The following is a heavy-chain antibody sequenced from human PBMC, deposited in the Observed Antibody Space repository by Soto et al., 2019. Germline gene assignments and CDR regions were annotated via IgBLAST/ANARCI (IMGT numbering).Heavy chain of an antibody. J-gene: IGHJ4*02. V-gene: IGHV1-69*13. CDR1: GGTFSSYA. Sequence: ASVKVSCKASGGTFSSYAISWVRQAPGQGLEWMGGIIPIFGTANYAQKFQGRVTITADESTSTAYMELSSLRSEDTAVYYCARSPSFYDSSGYYYVFDYWGQGTLVTVSS. D-gene: IGHD3-22*01. CDR2: IIPIFGTA. CDR3: ARSPSFYDSSGYYYVFDY.